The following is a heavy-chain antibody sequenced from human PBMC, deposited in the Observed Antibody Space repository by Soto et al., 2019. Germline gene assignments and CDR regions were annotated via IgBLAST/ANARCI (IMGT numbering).Heavy chain of an antibody. V-gene: IGHV1-69*13. CDR3: ARDLAILYYYDSSGYYARPDAFDI. CDR2: IIPIFGTA. D-gene: IGHD3-22*01. CDR1: GGTFSSYA. Sequence: EASVKVSCKASGGTFSSYAISWVRQAPGQGLEWMGGIIPIFGTANYAQKFQGRVTITADESTSTAYMELSSLRSEDTAVYYCARDLAILYYYDSSGYYARPDAFDIWGQGTMVTVSS. J-gene: IGHJ3*02.